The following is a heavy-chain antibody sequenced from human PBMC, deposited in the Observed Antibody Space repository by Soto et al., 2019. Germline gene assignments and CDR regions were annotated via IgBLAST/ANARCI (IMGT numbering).Heavy chain of an antibody. CDR1: GGSISSSSYY. D-gene: IGHD6-13*01. CDR2: IYYSGST. CDR3: ANNAGSSSLGGDFYGMDV. J-gene: IGHJ6*02. Sequence: PSETLSLTCTVSGGSISSSSYYWGWIRQPPGKGLEWIGSIYYSGSTYYNPSLKSRVTISVDTSKNQFSLKLSSVTAADTAVYYCANNAGSSSLGGDFYGMDVWGQGTTVTVSS. V-gene: IGHV4-39*07.